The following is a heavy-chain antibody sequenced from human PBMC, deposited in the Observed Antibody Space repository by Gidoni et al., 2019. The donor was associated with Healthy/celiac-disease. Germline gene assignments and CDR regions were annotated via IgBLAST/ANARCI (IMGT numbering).Heavy chain of an antibody. D-gene: IGHD3-22*01. Sequence: QVQVQQWGAGLLKPSETLSLTCAMSGPSFSGYYWSWIRQSPGRGLEWIAEITHTGSTNYKPSLRSRVTISVDASKNQFSLQLRSVTAADTAVYYCARGRYHDSSGFPYWGQGTLVTVSS. CDR1: GPSFSGYY. CDR2: ITHTGST. V-gene: IGHV4-34*01. CDR3: ARGRYHDSSGFPY. J-gene: IGHJ4*02.